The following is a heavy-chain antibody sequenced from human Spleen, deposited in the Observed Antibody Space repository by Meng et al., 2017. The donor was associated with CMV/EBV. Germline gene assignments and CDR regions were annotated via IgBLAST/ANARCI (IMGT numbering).Heavy chain of an antibody. D-gene: IGHD2-2*01. V-gene: IGHV1-2*02. CDR2: INPNSGGP. J-gene: IGHJ6*02. CDR1: GYTFTGYY. Sequence: ASVKVSCKASGYTFTGYYMHWVRQAPGQGLEWMGWINPNSGGPNYAQKFQGRVTMTRYTSISTAYMELSRLRSDDTAVYYCARVRYCSSTSLDPHFYYYGMDVWGQGTTVTVSS. CDR3: ARVRYCSSTSLDPHFYYYGMDV.